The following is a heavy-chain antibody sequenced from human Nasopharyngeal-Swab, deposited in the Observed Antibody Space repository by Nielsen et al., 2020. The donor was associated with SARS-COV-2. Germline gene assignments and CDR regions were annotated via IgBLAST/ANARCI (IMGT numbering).Heavy chain of an antibody. CDR3: AKNLALDIVVVVAAFPYYYYGMDV. D-gene: IGHD2-15*01. CDR2: ISGSGGST. V-gene: IGHV3-23*01. CDR1: GFTFSSYA. Sequence: GGSLRLSCAASGFTFSSYAMSWVRQAPGKGLEGVSAISGSGGSTYYVDSVKGRFTISRDNSKNTLYLQMNSLRAEDTAVYYCAKNLALDIVVVVAAFPYYYYGMDVWGQGTTVTVSS. J-gene: IGHJ6*02.